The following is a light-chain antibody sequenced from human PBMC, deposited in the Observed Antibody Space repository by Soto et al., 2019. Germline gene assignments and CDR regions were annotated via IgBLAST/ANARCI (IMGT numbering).Light chain of an antibody. V-gene: IGLV1-40*01. CDR2: GNT. CDR1: SSNIGAGYD. J-gene: IGLJ1*01. CDR3: QYYDRSLRGYV. Sequence: QSVLTRAPSVSGAPGERVTISCSGTSSNIGAGYDVHWNQHLPAAAPTLLIYGNTIRPPAAPDRFSGSKSGPPASLAITGLQAEDEADYYCQYYDRSLRGYVFGTGTKVTVL.